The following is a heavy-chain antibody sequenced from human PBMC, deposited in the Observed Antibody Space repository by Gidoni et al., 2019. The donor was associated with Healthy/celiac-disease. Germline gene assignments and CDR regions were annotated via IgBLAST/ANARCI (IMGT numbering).Heavy chain of an antibody. CDR1: GFTFRSYW. CDR2: IKQDGSEK. Sequence: EVPLVESGGGLVEPGGSLRLSCVASGFTFRSYWMSWVRQAPGKGLEWVANIKQDGSEKYYVDSVKGRFTISRDNAKNSLYLQMNSLRAEDTAVYYCARDVYYFDYWGQGTLVTVSS. J-gene: IGHJ4*02. CDR3: ARDVYYFDY. V-gene: IGHV3-7*01.